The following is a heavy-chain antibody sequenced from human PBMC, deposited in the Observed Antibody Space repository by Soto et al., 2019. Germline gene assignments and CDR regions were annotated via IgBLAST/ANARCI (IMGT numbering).Heavy chain of an antibody. V-gene: IGHV4-59*01. J-gene: IGHJ4*02. Sequence: QVQLQESGPGLVKPSETLSLTCTVSGGSISSYYWSWIRQPPVKGLEWIGYIYYSGSTNYNPSLKSRVTISVDTSKNQFSLKLSSVTAADTAVYYCARDNRGIAAAGTSDWGQGTLVTVSS. CDR3: ARDNRGIAAAGTSD. D-gene: IGHD6-13*01. CDR2: IYYSGST. CDR1: GGSISSYY.